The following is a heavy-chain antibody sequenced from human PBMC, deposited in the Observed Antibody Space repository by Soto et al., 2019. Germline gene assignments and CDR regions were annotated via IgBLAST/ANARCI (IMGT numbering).Heavy chain of an antibody. CDR2: ISSSSSTI. CDR3: ARDMVRGMDV. Sequence: PGGSLRLSCGASGFTFSSYSMNWVRQAPGKGLEWVSYISSSSSTIYYADSVKGRFTISRDNSKNTLYLQMNSLRAEDTAVYYCARDMVRGMDVWGQGTTVTVSS. J-gene: IGHJ6*02. CDR1: GFTFSSYS. V-gene: IGHV3-48*04. D-gene: IGHD3-10*01.